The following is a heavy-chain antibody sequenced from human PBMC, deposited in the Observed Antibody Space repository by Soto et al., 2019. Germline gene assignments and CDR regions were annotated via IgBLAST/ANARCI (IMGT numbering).Heavy chain of an antibody. CDR2: VSYSGRT. CDR3: ARHFLGQARQRLFVDY. J-gene: IGHJ4*02. D-gene: IGHD3-3*01. Sequence: QVQLRESGPGLVRPSETLSLSCSVSGASLNDFSWSWIRQPPGRGLEWIGYVSYSGRTTYSPSLKSRVTSSLDTSKNAFSLNLTSMTAADTAIYSCARHFLGQARQRLFVDYWGQGTLATVSS. V-gene: IGHV4-59*08. CDR1: GASLNDFS.